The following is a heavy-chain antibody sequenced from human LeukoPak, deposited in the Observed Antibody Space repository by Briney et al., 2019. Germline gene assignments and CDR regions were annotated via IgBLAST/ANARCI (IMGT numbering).Heavy chain of an antibody. CDR3: ARGKADYYTSGGYRYYNYYYMDV. CDR2: IREDGSEK. J-gene: IGHJ6*03. D-gene: IGHD3-22*01. V-gene: IGHV3-7*01. Sequence: GGSLRLSCTASGFTFNNYAMTWVRQAPGKGLEWVANIREDGSEKYYVDSVKGRFTISRDNAKNSLYLQMSGLGAEDTAVYYCARGKADYYTSGGYRYYNYYYMDVWGKGTTVTVSS. CDR1: GFTFNNYA.